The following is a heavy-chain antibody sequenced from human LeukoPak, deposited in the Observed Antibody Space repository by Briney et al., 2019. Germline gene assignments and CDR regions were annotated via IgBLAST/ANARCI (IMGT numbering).Heavy chain of an antibody. J-gene: IGHJ4*02. CDR2: IYPGDSQT. CDR1: GYTFSNNW. CDR3: ARLSAGSHFHLDS. Sequence: GESLKISCKGSGYTFSNNWIGWVRQMPGKGLEWVGIIYPGDSQTRYSPSFQGQVTISADKSISTAYLQWSSLKASDIAMYYCARLSAGSHFHLDSWGQGTLVTASS. D-gene: IGHD1-26*01. V-gene: IGHV5-51*01.